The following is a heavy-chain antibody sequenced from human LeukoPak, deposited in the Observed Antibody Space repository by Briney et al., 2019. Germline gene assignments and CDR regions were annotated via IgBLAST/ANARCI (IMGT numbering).Heavy chain of an antibody. V-gene: IGHV4-61*02. CDR3: ARGVGELLSYYYYYYMDV. J-gene: IGHJ6*03. D-gene: IGHD3-10*01. Sequence: SQTLSLTCTVSGGSISSGSYYWSWIRQPAGTGLEWLGRIYTSVSTNYNPSLKSRVTISVDTSKNQFSLKLSSVTAADTAVYYCARGVGELLSYYYYYYMDVWGKGTTVTISS. CDR1: GGSISSGSYY. CDR2: IYTSVST.